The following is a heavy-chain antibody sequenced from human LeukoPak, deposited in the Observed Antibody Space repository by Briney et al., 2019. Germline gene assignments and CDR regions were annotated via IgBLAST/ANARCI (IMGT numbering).Heavy chain of an antibody. CDR1: GYTFTNYF. CDR2: VDPEDGEI. J-gene: IGHJ4*02. Sequence: GATVKISCKTSGYTFTNYFLHWVQQAPGKGLEWMGRVDPEDGEIVYGEKFQGRVTMTSDTSTSTVNMELSSLRSEDTAVYYCATQLLYPFDYWGQGTLVTVSS. CDR3: ATQLLYPFDY. D-gene: IGHD2-2*02. V-gene: IGHV1-69-2*01.